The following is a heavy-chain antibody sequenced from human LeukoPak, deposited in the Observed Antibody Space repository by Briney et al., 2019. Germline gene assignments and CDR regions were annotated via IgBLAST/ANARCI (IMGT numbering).Heavy chain of an antibody. Sequence: ASVKVSCKPSGYTFTAYFIHWVRQAPGHGLEWMAWIDPNSGGTKYAQKFQGRVTMTRDTSISTAYMELTRLRSDDTAVYYCASWRGYASGCSGPFDYWGQGTLVTVSS. J-gene: IGHJ4*02. CDR3: ASWRGYASGCSGPFDY. CDR2: IDPNSGGT. CDR1: GYTFTAYF. V-gene: IGHV1-2*02. D-gene: IGHD3-10*02.